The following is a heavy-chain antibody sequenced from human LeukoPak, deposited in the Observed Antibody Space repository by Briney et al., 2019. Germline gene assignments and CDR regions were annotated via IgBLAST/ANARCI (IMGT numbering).Heavy chain of an antibody. V-gene: IGHV3-30*14. Sequence: GRSLRLSCAASGFTFSSYAMHWVRRAPGKGLEWVAVISYDGSNKYYEDSVKGRFTISRDNSKNTLYLQMNSLRAEDTAVYYCARTYYSGNSLGYFDLWGRGTLVTVSS. D-gene: IGHD4-23*01. J-gene: IGHJ2*01. CDR2: ISYDGSNK. CDR1: GFTFSSYA. CDR3: ARTYYSGNSLGYFDL.